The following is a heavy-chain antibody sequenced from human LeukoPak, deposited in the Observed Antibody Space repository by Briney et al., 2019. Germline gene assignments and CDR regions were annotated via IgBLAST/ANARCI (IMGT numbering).Heavy chain of an antibody. Sequence: GGSLRLSCAASGFTFSSYAMSWVRQAPGKGLEWVSAISDSGDSTYYADSVKGRFTISRDNSKNTLYLQMNSLRAEDTAVYYCANARLWGRFYDILTGYYLGAFDIWGQGTMVTVSS. V-gene: IGHV3-23*01. CDR3: ANARLWGRFYDILTGYYLGAFDI. CDR2: ISDSGDST. D-gene: IGHD3-9*01. J-gene: IGHJ3*02. CDR1: GFTFSSYA.